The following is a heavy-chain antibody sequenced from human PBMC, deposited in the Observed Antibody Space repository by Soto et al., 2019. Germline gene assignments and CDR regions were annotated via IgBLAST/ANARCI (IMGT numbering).Heavy chain of an antibody. V-gene: IGHV3-30-3*01. J-gene: IGHJ4*02. Sequence: QVQLVESGGGVVQPGRSLRLSCAASGFTFSSYAMHWVRQAPGKGLEWVAVISYDGSNKYYADSVKGRFTISRDNSKNTLYLQMNSLRAEDTAVYYCARASRITMIVVADLDYWGQGTLVTVSS. D-gene: IGHD3-22*01. CDR2: ISYDGSNK. CDR3: ARASRITMIVVADLDY. CDR1: GFTFSSYA.